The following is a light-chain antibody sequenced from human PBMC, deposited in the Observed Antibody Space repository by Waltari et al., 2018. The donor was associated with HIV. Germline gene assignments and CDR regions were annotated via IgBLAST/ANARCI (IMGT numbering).Light chain of an antibody. CDR3: CSYAGNFFV. Sequence: QSALTQPRPVSGSPGRSVPISCIGTSSDVGGYDFVSWYQQHPGKAPKLMIYDVGKRPSGVPARFSGSKSGNTASLTISGLQAEDEADYFCCSYAGNFFVFGTGTQVSVL. J-gene: IGLJ1*01. V-gene: IGLV2-11*01. CDR2: DVG. CDR1: SSDVGGYDF.